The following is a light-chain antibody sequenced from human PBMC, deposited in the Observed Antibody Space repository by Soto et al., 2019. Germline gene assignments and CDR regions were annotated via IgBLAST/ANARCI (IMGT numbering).Light chain of an antibody. CDR3: QQWSLYSWT. V-gene: IGKV1-5*03. J-gene: IGKJ1*01. CDR1: QNIGVW. Sequence: DIQMTQSPSTLSASVGDRVTIACRASQNIGVWLAWYQQKPGKVPSLLIYKTSTLEDGVPSRFSGTGSGTDFTLTIYNLQPDDVATYYCQQWSLYSWTFGQGTKVDI. CDR2: KTS.